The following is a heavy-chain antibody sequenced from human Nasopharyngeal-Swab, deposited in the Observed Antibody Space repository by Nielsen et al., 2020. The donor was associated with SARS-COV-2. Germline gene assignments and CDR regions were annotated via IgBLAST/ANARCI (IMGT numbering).Heavy chain of an antibody. CDR3: ASYLGYCSGGSCYSLFDY. Sequence: WIRQPPGKGLEWIGYIYYNGSTYYNPPLKSRVNISPDTSKNQFSLKPSSVTAADTAVYYCASYLGYCSGGSCYSLFDYWGQGTLVTVSS. V-gene: IGHV4-31*02. D-gene: IGHD2-15*01. J-gene: IGHJ4*02. CDR2: IYYNGST.